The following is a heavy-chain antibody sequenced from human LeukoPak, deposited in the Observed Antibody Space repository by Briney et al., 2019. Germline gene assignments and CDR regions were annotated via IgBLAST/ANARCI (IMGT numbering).Heavy chain of an antibody. CDR1: GYTFTGHY. V-gene: IGHV1-2*02. CDR2: INCNSGGI. Sequence: ASVKVSCKASGYTFTGHYIHWVRQAPGQGLEWMGWINCNSGGINYAQKFQGRVTMTRDMSISTAYMELSRLTSDDTAVYYCARLSTVEGANWFDPWGQGTLVTVSS. D-gene: IGHD1-26*01. CDR3: ARLSTVEGANWFDP. J-gene: IGHJ5*02.